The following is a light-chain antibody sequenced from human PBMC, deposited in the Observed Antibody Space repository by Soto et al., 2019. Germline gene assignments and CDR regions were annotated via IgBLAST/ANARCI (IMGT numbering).Light chain of an antibody. V-gene: IGLV2-14*01. CDR2: AVS. Sequence: QSVLTQPASVSGSPGQSITISCTGTASDVGGYNYVSWYQQHPGKSPKLMIHAVSNRPSGISIRFSGSKSGNTASLTISGLQSEDEADYVCCSYTSRTTYVCGTGTKVTVL. CDR3: CSYTSRTTYV. CDR1: ASDVGGYNY. J-gene: IGLJ1*01.